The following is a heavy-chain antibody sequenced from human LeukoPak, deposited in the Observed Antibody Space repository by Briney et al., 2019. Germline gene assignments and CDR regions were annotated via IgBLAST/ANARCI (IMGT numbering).Heavy chain of an antibody. CDR1: GGSISSYY. D-gene: IGHD6-13*01. Sequence: ETLSLTCTVSGGSISSYYWTWIRQSPGKGLEWVANIKQDGSEKYYVDSVKGRFTISRDNAKNSLFLQMNSLRAEDTAVYYCARMDTGYSSRWGYWGQGTLVTVSS. CDR3: ARMDTGYSSRWGY. V-gene: IGHV3-7*01. J-gene: IGHJ4*02. CDR2: IKQDGSEK.